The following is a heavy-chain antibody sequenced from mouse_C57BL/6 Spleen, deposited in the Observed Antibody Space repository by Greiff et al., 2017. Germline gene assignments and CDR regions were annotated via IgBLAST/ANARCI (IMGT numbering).Heavy chain of an antibody. J-gene: IGHJ2*01. CDR3: TRRDYGSSYYFDY. CDR1: GYTFTDYE. Sequence: LVESGAELVRPGASVTLSCKASGYTFTDYEMHWVKQTPVHGLEWIGAIDPETGGTAYNQKFKGKAILTADKSSSTAYMELRSLTSEDSAVYYCTRRDYGSSYYFDYWGQGTTLTVSS. V-gene: IGHV1-15*01. D-gene: IGHD1-1*01. CDR2: IDPETGGT.